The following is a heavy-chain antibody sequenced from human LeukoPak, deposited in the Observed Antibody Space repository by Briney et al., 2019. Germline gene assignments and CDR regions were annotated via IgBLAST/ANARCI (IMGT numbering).Heavy chain of an antibody. CDR3: ARGRSGTTVTTSWDFDL. CDR2: IYHSGST. D-gene: IGHD4-17*01. Sequence: SETLSLTCTVSGGSISSGGYYCSWIRQHPGRGLEWIGYIYHSGSTYYNPSLKSRVTTSVDTSKNQFSLKLSSVTAADTAVYYCARGRSGTTVTTSWDFDLWGRGTLVTVSS. J-gene: IGHJ2*01. V-gene: IGHV4-31*03. CDR1: GGSISSGGYY.